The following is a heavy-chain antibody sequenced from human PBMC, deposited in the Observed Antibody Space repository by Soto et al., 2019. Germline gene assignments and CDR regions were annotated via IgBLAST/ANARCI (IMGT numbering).Heavy chain of an antibody. CDR3: ARNWFSVAGRFHFDY. J-gene: IGHJ4*02. CDR1: GGSINTYY. Sequence: PSETLSLTCTVSGGSINTYYWRWIRQRGGKGLEWIGHVSHSATSDTRPSLKSLVTISIDTSQKQVSLKLIYVTAADTAVYYCARNWFSVAGRFHFDYWGQGIPVTVSS. V-gene: IGHV4-59*13. D-gene: IGHD6-19*01. CDR2: VSHSATS.